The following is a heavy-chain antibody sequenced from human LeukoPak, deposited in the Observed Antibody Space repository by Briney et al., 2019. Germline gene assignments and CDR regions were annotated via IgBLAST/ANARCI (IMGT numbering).Heavy chain of an antibody. Sequence: SETLSLTCTVSDGSISNYYWSWIRQPPGEALEWIEHIYYSGSMNYNPSLKSRVTISVDTSKNQFSLKLSSVTAADTAVYYCAREFYYNDTGYIDYWGQGTLVTVSS. CDR2: IYYSGSM. D-gene: IGHD3-22*01. CDR3: AREFYYNDTGYIDY. J-gene: IGHJ4*02. CDR1: DGSISNYY. V-gene: IGHV4-59*01.